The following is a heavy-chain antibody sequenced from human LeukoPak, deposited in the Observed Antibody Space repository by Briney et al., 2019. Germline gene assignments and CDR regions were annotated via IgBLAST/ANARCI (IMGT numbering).Heavy chain of an antibody. CDR2: ISYDGSNK. CDR1: GFTFSSYG. D-gene: IGHD3-10*01. V-gene: IGHV3-30*03. Sequence: PGGSLRLSCAASGFTFSSYGMHWDRQAPGKGLEWVAVISYDGSNKYYADSVKGRFTISRDNSKNTLYLQMNSLRAEDTAVYYCVFEGRADAFDIWGQGTMVTVSS. J-gene: IGHJ3*02. CDR3: VFEGRADAFDI.